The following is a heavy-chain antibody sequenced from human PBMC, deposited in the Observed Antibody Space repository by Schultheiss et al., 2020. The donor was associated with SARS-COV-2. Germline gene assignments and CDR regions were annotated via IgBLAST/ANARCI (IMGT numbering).Heavy chain of an antibody. V-gene: IGHV4-30-2*02. CDR3: ARGDYGDY. CDR1: GGSISSGGYA. D-gene: IGHD3-16*01. J-gene: IGHJ4*02. Sequence: SETLSLTCAVSGGSISSGGYAWSWIRQPPGKGLEWIGEINHSGSTNYNPSLKSRVTISVDTSKNQFSLKLSSVTAADTAVYYCARGDYGDYWGQGTLVTVSS. CDR2: INHSGST.